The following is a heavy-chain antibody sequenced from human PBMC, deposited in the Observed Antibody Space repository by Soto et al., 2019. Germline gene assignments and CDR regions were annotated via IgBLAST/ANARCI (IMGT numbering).Heavy chain of an antibody. Sequence: ETLSVTWTDAGESIRSYYWSWIRQPPGKGLEWIGYISYTGSTHYNPSLKSRVTISADTSKNQFSLKLSSVTTADTALYYCAREGVAAPYYYYGMDVWGQGSTVTVSS. J-gene: IGHJ6*02. V-gene: IGHV4-59*01. CDR3: AREGVAAPYYYYGMDV. D-gene: IGHD2-15*01. CDR1: GESIRSYY. CDR2: ISYTGST.